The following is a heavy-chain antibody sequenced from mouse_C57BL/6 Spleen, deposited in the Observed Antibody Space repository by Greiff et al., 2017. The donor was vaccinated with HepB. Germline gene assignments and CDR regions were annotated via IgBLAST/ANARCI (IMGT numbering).Heavy chain of an antibody. V-gene: IGHV5-17*01. CDR3: AREPYDYDGFWYFDV. CDR2: ISSGSSTI. J-gene: IGHJ1*03. CDR1: GFTFSDYG. Sequence: EVHLVESGGGLVKPGGSLKLSCAASGFTFSDYGMHWVRQAPEKGLEWVAYISSGSSTIYYADTVKGRFTISRDNAKNTLFLQMTSLRSEDTAMYYCAREPYDYDGFWYFDVWGTGTTVTVSS. D-gene: IGHD2-4*01.